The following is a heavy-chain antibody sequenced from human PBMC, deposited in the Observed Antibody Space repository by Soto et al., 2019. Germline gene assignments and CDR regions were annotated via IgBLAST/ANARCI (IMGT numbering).Heavy chain of an antibody. J-gene: IGHJ4*02. CDR1: GGSISTGGYY. V-gene: IGHV4-31*03. D-gene: IGHD5-12*01. Sequence: QVQLQESGPGLVKPSQTLSLTCTVSGGSISTGGYYWNWIRQHPGKGLEWIGYIYYSGSTYYNPSLKSRITISVDTSKNQFSLKLSSVTAADTAVYYCAESRDGYNYGYFDYWGQGTLVTVSS. CDR3: AESRDGYNYGYFDY. CDR2: IYYSGST.